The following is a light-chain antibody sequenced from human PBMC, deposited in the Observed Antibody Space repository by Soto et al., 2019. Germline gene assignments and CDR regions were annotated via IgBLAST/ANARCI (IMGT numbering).Light chain of an antibody. CDR3: QQYASSPQT. V-gene: IGKV3-20*01. CDR1: QSFSSNY. CDR2: GAS. Sequence: IVLTQSPGTLSLSPGERATLSCRASQSFSSNYLAWYQQKPGQAPRLLIYGASSRATGIPDRFSGSGSGTDFTLTISRLEPEDFAVYYCQQYASSPQTFGQGTKVDIK. J-gene: IGKJ1*01.